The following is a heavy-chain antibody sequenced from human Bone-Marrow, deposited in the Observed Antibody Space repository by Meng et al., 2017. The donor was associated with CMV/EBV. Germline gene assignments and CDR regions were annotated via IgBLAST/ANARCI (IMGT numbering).Heavy chain of an antibody. J-gene: IGHJ5*02. Sequence: TVSRGSVSSGSYYWSWIRQPPGKGLEWIGYIYYSGSTNYNTSLKSRVTISVDTSKNQFSLKLSSVTAADTAVYYCARGTSWGHWFDPWGQGTLVTVSS. CDR1: RGSVSSGSYY. V-gene: IGHV4-61*01. CDR3: ARGTSWGHWFDP. CDR2: IYYSGST. D-gene: IGHD3-16*01.